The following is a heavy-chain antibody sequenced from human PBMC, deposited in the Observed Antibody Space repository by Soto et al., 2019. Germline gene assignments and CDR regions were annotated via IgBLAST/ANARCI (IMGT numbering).Heavy chain of an antibody. J-gene: IGHJ4*02. Sequence: KSSETLSLTCTVSGGSITTGGSYWSWIRQHPGKGLEWIGNIHHSGNTYYHPSLKSRLTISVETSKNHFSLLVDSVTAADTAVYYCAMARFQVLYGKPYFDSWGQGTLVTVS. CDR3: AMARFQVLYGKPYFDS. CDR2: IHHSGNT. D-gene: IGHD2-2*02. CDR1: GGSITTGGSY. V-gene: IGHV4-31*03.